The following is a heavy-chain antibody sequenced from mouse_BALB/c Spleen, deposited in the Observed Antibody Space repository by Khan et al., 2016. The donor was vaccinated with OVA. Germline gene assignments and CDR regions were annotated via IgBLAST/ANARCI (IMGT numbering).Heavy chain of an antibody. J-gene: IGHJ3*01. D-gene: IGHD2-5*01. CDR2: INPSSGYT. V-gene: IGHV1-4*01. Sequence: QVQLKESGAELARPGASVKMSCKASGYTFTSYTIHWIKQRPGQGLEWIGYINPSSGYTNYNQKFKDKATLTADKSSTTAYMQLSSLTSDDSAVYYCARDGAYCRNYGWFAYWGQGTLVTVSA. CDR1: GYTFTSYT. CDR3: ARDGAYCRNYGWFAY.